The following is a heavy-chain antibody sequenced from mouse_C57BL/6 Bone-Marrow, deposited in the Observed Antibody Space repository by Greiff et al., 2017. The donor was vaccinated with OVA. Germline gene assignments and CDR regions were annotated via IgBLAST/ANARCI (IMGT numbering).Heavy chain of an antibody. V-gene: IGHV1-55*01. CDR3: ARFITTVVATGYYAMDY. D-gene: IGHD1-1*01. CDR2: IYPGSGST. J-gene: IGHJ4*01. CDR1: GYTFTSYW. Sequence: VQLQQPGAELVKPGASVKMSCKASGYTFTSYWITWVKQRPGQGLEWIGDIYPGSGSTNYNEKFKSKATLTVDTSSSTAYMQLSSLTSEDSAVYYCARFITTVVATGYYAMDYWGQGTSVTVSS.